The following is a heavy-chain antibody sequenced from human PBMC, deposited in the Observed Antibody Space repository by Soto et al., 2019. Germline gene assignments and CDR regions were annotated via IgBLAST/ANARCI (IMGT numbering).Heavy chain of an antibody. D-gene: IGHD4-17*01. Sequence: GRSLRLSCAASGFTVSTSQMTWVRQAPGKGLEWVSVIFIGGTTQYAESVKGRFTISRDKSENTVVLQMNSLRPEDSALYYCARVSLEYGDYSEIDYWGQGA. V-gene: IGHV3-66*02. CDR2: IFIGGTT. J-gene: IGHJ4*02. CDR3: ARVSLEYGDYSEIDY. CDR1: GFTVSTSQ.